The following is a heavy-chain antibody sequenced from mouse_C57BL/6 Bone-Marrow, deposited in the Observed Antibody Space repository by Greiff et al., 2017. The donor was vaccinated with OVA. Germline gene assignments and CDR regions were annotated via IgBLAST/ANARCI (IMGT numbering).Heavy chain of an antibody. V-gene: IGHV10-1*01. Sequence: EVKLMESGGGLVQPKGSLKLSCAASGFSFNTYAMNWVRQAPGKGLEWVARIRSKSNNYATYYADSVKDRFTISRDDSESMLYLQMNNLKTEDTAMYYCVRGWGRNYFDYWGQGTTLTVSS. CDR1: GFSFNTYA. CDR3: VRGWGRNYFDY. J-gene: IGHJ2*01. D-gene: IGHD1-1*01. CDR2: IRSKSNNYAT.